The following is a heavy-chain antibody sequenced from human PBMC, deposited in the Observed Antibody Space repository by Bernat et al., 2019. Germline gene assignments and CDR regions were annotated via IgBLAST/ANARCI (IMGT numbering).Heavy chain of an antibody. CDR2: ISYDGSNK. CDR3: ARDLSCISVRCYDFDY. Sequence: QVQLVESGGGVVQPGRPLRLSCAASGFTFISYAMHWVRQAPGKGLEWVAVISYDGSNKYYADSVKGRFTISRDNSKNTLYLQMNSLTAEDTAVYYCARDLSCISVRCYDFDYWGQGTLVTVSS. J-gene: IGHJ4*02. CDR1: GFTFISYA. D-gene: IGHD2-2*01. V-gene: IGHV3-30-3*01.